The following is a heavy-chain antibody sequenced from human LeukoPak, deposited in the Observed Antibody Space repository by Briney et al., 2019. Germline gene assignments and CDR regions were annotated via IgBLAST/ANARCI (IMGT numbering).Heavy chain of an antibody. D-gene: IGHD3-9*01. Sequence: QPGGSLRLSCAASGFTVSNNYMSWVRQAPGKGLEWVSVTNSGLTTDYADSVKGRFTISRDNPKNTLYLQTNSLRAEDTAVYYCARDLTSWGQGTLVTVSS. J-gene: IGHJ5*02. CDR1: GFTVSNNY. V-gene: IGHV3-66*01. CDR2: TNSGLTT. CDR3: ARDLTS.